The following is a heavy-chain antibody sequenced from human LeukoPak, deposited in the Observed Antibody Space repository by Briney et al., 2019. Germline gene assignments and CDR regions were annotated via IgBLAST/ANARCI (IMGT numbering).Heavy chain of an antibody. V-gene: IGHV3-23*01. CDR2: ISGSGGTT. D-gene: IGHD2-21*02. Sequence: GGSLRLSCAASGFTFSTYAMNWVRQAPGKGLELVSTISGSGGTTYVADSVKGRFTISRDNSKNTLYLQMNSLRAADTAVYHCARGDHFDSWGQGTLVTVSS. J-gene: IGHJ4*02. CDR3: ARGDHFDS. CDR1: GFTFSTYA.